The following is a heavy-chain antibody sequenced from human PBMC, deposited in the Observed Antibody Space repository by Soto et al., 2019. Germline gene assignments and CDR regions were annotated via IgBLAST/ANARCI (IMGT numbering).Heavy chain of an antibody. CDR1: GGSVSGYS. CDR2: INHSGST. D-gene: IGHD3-10*01. J-gene: IGHJ4*02. V-gene: IGHV4-34*01. Sequence: SETLSLTCAVYGGSVSGYSWSWIRQPPGKGLEWIGEINHSGSTNYNPSLKSRVTISVDTSKNQFSLKLSSVTAADTAVYYCARTPATYYYGSGSSRFDYWGQGTLVTVS. CDR3: ARTPATYYYGSGSSRFDY.